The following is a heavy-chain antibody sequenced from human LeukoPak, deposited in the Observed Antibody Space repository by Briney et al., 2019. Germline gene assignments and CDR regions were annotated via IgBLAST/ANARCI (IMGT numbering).Heavy chain of an antibody. CDR2: ISGRGGNT. D-gene: IGHD3-16*01. V-gene: IGHV3-23*01. CDR3: AKEGGGFDYYMDV. CDR1: EFTFPFYA. Sequence: PGGSLRLSCAASEFTFPFYAMSWVRQAPGKGLEWVSTISGRGGNTYYADSVKGRFTISRDNSKNTLSLQMNSLRAEDTAVYYCAKEGGGFDYYMDVWGKGTTVTVSS. J-gene: IGHJ6*03.